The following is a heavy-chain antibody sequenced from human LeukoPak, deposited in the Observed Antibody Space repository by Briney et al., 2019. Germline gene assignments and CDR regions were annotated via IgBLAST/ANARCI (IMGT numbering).Heavy chain of an antibody. CDR2: LSRSGSTI. D-gene: IGHD1-26*01. Sequence: PGGSLRLSCAASGFTFNSYSMKWVRQAPGKGLEWISYLSRSGSTIYYAASVKGRFTISRDNAKNSLYLQMNSLRAEDTAVYYCARIWDGYSGSDYWGQGTLVTVFS. V-gene: IGHV3-48*01. J-gene: IGHJ4*02. CDR3: ARIWDGYSGSDY. CDR1: GFTFNSYS.